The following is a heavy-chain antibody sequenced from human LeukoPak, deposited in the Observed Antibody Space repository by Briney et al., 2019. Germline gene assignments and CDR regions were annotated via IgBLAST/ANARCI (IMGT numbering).Heavy chain of an antibody. CDR1: GGSISSGGYY. J-gene: IGHJ4*02. CDR2: IYYSGST. Sequence: SETLSLTCTVSGGSISSGGYYWSWIRQPPGKGLEWIGYIYYSGSTNYNPSLKSRVTISVDTSKNQFSLKLSSVTAADTAVYYCAAQPVGDGSLAVDYWGQGTLVTVSS. V-gene: IGHV4-61*08. CDR3: AAQPVGDGSLAVDY. D-gene: IGHD5-24*01.